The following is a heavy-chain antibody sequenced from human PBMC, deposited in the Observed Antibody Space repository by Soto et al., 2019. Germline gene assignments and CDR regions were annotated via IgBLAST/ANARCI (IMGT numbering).Heavy chain of an antibody. CDR3: ALVVRGVILGNYMDV. D-gene: IGHD3-10*01. J-gene: IGHJ6*03. CDR2: ISGSGGST. CDR1: GFTFSSYA. V-gene: IGHV3-23*01. Sequence: EVQLLESGGGLVQPGGSLRLSCAASGFTFSSYAMRWVRQAPGKGLEWVSAISGSGGSTYYADSVKGRFTISRDNSKNTVYLQMNSLRAEDTAVYYCALVVRGVILGNYMDVWGKGTTVTVSS.